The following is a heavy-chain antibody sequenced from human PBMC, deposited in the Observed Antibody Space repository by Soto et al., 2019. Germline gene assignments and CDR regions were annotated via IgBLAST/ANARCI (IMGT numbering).Heavy chain of an antibody. D-gene: IGHD1-1*01. CDR2: IDPSDSYS. CDR1: GYRLSNYW. J-gene: IGHJ6*02. V-gene: IGHV5-10-1*01. Sequence: PGEPREVSCQTSGYRLSNYWITWVRQMPGKGLEWMGTIDPSDSYSNNSPSFQGHVTISTDTSINTAYLHWGSLKASDTAIYYCARRLSGPKEEYNAYYFYGLDVWGHGTTVTVSS. CDR3: ARRLSGPKEEYNAYYFYGLDV.